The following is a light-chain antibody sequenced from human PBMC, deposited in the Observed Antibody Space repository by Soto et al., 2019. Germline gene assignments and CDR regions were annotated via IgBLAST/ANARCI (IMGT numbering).Light chain of an antibody. CDR2: AAS. CDR3: QQSYTTPRT. J-gene: IGKJ1*01. Sequence: EIQMTQSPSTLSGSVGARVTITCRASQTISSWLAWYQRKPGKAARLLINAASNLQSGVPSRFRGSGSETDFTITITSLQPEDFETYYCQQSYTTPRTFGQGTKVDI. V-gene: IGKV1-39*01. CDR1: QTISSW.